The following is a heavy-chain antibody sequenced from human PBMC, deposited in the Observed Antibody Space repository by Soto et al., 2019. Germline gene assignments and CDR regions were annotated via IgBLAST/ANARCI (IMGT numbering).Heavy chain of an antibody. Sequence: PGGSLRLSCAASGFTFSGSAMHWVRQASGKGLEWVGRIRSKANSYATAYAASVKGRFTISRDDSKNTAYLQMNSLKTEDTAVYFCTRHGDGYNAPDIWGQGTMVTVSS. D-gene: IGHD5-12*01. CDR1: GFTFSGSA. CDR3: TRHGDGYNAPDI. J-gene: IGHJ3*02. CDR2: IRSKANSYAT. V-gene: IGHV3-73*01.